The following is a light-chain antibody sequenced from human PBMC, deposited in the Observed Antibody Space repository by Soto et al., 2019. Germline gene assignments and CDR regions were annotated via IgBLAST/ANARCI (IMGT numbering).Light chain of an antibody. Sequence: QSALTQPASVSGSPGQSITISCTGTSSDVGSYNLVSWYQHHRGKAPKVIIYEDSKRPSGASNRFSGSKSGNTASLTISGLQAEDDADYYCCSYAGSSSWVFGGGTKLNVL. CDR1: SSDVGSYNL. CDR2: EDS. J-gene: IGLJ2*01. CDR3: CSYAGSSSWV. V-gene: IGLV2-23*01.